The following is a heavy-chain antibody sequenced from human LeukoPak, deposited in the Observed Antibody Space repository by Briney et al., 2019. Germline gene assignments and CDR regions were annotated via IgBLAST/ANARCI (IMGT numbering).Heavy chain of an antibody. CDR1: GGSISSSNW. CDR2: IYHSGTT. V-gene: IGHV4-4*02. CDR3: ARHSSDFWSGYYTNYYGVDV. J-gene: IGHJ6*02. Sequence: PSGTLSLTCAVSGGSISSSNWWSWVRQPPGKGLEWIGEIYHSGTTNYNLSLKSRVTISVDTSKNQFSLRLSSVTAADTAVYYCARHSSDFWSGYYTNYYGVDVWGRGTTVTVSS. D-gene: IGHD3-3*01.